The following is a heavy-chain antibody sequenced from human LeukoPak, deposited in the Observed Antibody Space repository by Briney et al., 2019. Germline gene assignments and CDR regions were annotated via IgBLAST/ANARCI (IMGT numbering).Heavy chain of an antibody. CDR2: INDSGST. CDR1: GDSFSGYY. CDR3: ARRVSYYYFYMDV. V-gene: IGHV4-34*01. J-gene: IGHJ6*03. Sequence: SETLSLTCGVSGDSFSGYYWSWIRQSPGKGLEWMAEINDSGSTNFNPSRKSRLRISLDASKNQFSLTLSSVTAADTAVYYCARRVSYYYFYMDVWGNGTTVTVSS.